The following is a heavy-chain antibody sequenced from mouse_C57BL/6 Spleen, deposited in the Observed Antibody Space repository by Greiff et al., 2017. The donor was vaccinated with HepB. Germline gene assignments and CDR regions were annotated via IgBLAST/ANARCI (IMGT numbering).Heavy chain of an antibody. V-gene: IGHV1-15*01. CDR2: IDPETGGT. J-gene: IGHJ4*01. Sequence: QVQLKQSGAELVRPGASVTLSCKASGYTFTDHEMHWVKQTPVHGLEWIGAIDPETGGTAYNQKFKGKAILTADKSSSTAYMELRSLTSEDSAVYYCTRSDGYDGKGYAMDYWGQGTSVTVSS. CDR1: GYTFTDHE. D-gene: IGHD2-2*01. CDR3: TRSDGYDGKGYAMDY.